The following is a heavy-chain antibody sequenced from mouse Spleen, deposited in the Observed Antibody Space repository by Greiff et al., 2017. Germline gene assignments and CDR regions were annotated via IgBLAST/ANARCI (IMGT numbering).Heavy chain of an antibody. V-gene: IGHV1-15*01. Sequence: VQLQQSGAELVRPGASVTLSCKASGYRFTGYEMHWVKQRPVHGLEWIGVIDPDTGGTAYNQKFKGKAILTADKSSSTAYMELRSLTSDDSAVYYGTRKRTARAKGYYFDYWGQGTTLPISS. CDR2: IDPDTGGT. CDR3: TRKRTARAKGYYFDY. CDR1: GYRFTGYE. D-gene: IGHD3-2*01. J-gene: IGHJ2*01.